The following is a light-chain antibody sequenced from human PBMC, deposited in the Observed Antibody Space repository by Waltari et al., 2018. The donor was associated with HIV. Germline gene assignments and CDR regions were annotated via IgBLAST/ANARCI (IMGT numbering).Light chain of an antibody. CDR2: EAS. Sequence: EIVLTQSPATLSLSPGERATLSCRASQSVSSYLAWYQQKPGQAPRLLIYEASNRATGIPARFSGSGAGTDFTLTIISLEPEDFAVYYCQQRSNWPPKYTFGQGTKLEIK. CDR3: QQRSNWPPKYT. J-gene: IGKJ2*01. CDR1: QSVSSY. V-gene: IGKV3-11*01.